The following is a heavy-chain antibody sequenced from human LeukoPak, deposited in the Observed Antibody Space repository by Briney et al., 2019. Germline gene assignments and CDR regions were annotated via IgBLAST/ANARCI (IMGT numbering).Heavy chain of an antibody. Sequence: PSETLSLTCTVSGGPISSGGYYWSWIRQHPGKGLEWIGYIYYSGSTYYNPSLKSRVTISVDTSKNQLSLKLSSVTAADTAVYYCARPYYYDSRIDPWGQGILVTVSS. J-gene: IGHJ5*02. V-gene: IGHV4-31*03. CDR3: ARPYYYDSRIDP. CDR2: IYYSGST. CDR1: GGPISSGGYY. D-gene: IGHD3-22*01.